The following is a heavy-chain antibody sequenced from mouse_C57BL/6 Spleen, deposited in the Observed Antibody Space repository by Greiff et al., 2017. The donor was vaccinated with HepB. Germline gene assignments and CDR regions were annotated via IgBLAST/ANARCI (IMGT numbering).Heavy chain of an antibody. V-gene: IGHV5-17*01. J-gene: IGHJ2*01. CDR3: AGALDY. CDR2: ISSGSSTI. CDR1: GFTFSDYG. Sequence: EVNVVESGGGLVKPGGSLKLSCAASGFTFSDYGMHWVRQAPEKGLEWVAYISSGSSTIYYADTEKGRFTIARDNAKNTLFLQMTSLRSEDTAMYYCAGALDYWGQGTTLTVSS.